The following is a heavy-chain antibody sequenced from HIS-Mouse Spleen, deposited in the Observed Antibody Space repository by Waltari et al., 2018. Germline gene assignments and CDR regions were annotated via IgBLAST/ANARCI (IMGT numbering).Heavy chain of an antibody. Sequence: EVQLVESGGGLVQPGGSLRLSCAASGFTLSSYWMSWVRRAPGKGLEWVANIKQDGSEKYYVDSVKGRFTISRDNAKNSLYLQMNSLRAEDTAVYYCARVRYFDWLGVDYWGQGTLVTVSS. J-gene: IGHJ4*02. CDR1: GFTLSSYW. D-gene: IGHD3-9*01. V-gene: IGHV3-7*01. CDR3: ARVRYFDWLGVDY. CDR2: IKQDGSEK.